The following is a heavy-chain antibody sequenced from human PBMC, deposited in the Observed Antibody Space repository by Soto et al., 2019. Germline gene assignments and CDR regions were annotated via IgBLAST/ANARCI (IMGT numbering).Heavy chain of an antibody. J-gene: IGHJ6*02. CDR2: FDPEDGET. V-gene: IGHV1-24*01. D-gene: IGHD7-27*01. Sequence: GASVKVSCKVSGYTLTELSMHWVRQAPGKGLEWMGGFDPEDGETIYAQKFQGRVTMTEDTSTDTAYMELSSLRSEDTAVYYCARSDGAGEGTSGSYYYYGMDVWGQGTTVTVSS. CDR3: ARSDGAGEGTSGSYYYYGMDV. CDR1: GYTLTELS.